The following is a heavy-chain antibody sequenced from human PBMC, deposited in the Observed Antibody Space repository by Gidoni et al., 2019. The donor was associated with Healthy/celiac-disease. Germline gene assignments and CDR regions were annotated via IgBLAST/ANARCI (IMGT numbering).Heavy chain of an antibody. V-gene: IGHV4-34*01. J-gene: IGHJ4*02. Sequence: STNYNPSLKSRVTISVDTSKNQFSLKLSSVTAADTAVYYCARDWGSYYNYYFDYWGQGTLVTVSS. D-gene: IGHD1-26*01. CDR2: ST. CDR3: ARDWGSYYNYYFDY.